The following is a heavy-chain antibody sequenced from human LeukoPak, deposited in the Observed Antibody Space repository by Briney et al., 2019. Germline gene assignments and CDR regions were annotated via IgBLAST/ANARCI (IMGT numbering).Heavy chain of an antibody. CDR2: ISSSSSYI. D-gene: IGHD2-2*01. CDR3: ARGYCSSTSCSADDAFDI. J-gene: IGHJ3*02. V-gene: IGHV3-11*06. CDR1: GFTFSDYY. Sequence: GGSLRLSCAASGFTFSDYYMSLIRQAPGKGLEWVSYISSSSSYIYYADSVKRRFTISRDNAKNSLYLQTNSLRAEDTAVYYCARGYCSSTSCSADDAFDIWGQGTMVTVSS.